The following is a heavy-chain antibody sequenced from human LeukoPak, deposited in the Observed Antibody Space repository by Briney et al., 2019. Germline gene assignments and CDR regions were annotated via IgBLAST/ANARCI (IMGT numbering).Heavy chain of an antibody. D-gene: IGHD3-22*01. CDR2: INPNSGGS. J-gene: IGHJ4*02. Sequence: ASVKVSCKASGYTFTGYYMHWVRQAPGQGLEWLGCINPNSGGSTYAQNFQGRVTMTRDTSISTAYMELSGLRSDDTAVYYCASGADVKSVHYYDRSGCPYYFDYWGQGTLVTVSS. V-gene: IGHV1-2*02. CDR1: GYTFTGYY. CDR3: ASGADVKSVHYYDRSGCPYYFDY.